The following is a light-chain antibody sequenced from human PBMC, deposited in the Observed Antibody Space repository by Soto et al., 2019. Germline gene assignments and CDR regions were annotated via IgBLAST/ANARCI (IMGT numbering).Light chain of an antibody. CDR3: AAWDDSLSGWV. CDR1: SSNIGSNY. J-gene: IGLJ3*02. CDR2: RNN. V-gene: IGLV1-47*01. Sequence: QSVLTQPTSASGTPGQRVTISCSGSSSNIGSNYVYWYQQLPGTAPKLLIYRNNQRPSGVADRFSGSKSGTSASLAISGLRSEDEADYYCAAWDDSLSGWVFGGGTKVTVL.